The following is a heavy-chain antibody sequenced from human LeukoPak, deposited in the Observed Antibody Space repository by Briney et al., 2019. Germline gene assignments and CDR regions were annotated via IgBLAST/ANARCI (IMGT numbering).Heavy chain of an antibody. J-gene: IGHJ6*03. CDR1: GFTFSSYS. V-gene: IGHV3-21*01. Sequence: GGSLRLSCAASGFTFSSYSMNWVRQAPGKGLEWVSFISTSSSYIHNADSVKGRFTISRDNAENSLYLQMNSLRAEDAAVYYCARAAIAAARIYYYMDVWGKGTTVTVSS. CDR3: ARAAIAAARIYYYMDV. D-gene: IGHD6-13*01. CDR2: ISTSSSYI.